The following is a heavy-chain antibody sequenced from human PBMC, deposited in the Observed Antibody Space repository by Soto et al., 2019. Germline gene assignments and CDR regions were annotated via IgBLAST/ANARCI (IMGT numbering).Heavy chain of an antibody. J-gene: IGHJ5*02. CDR1: GYTFTSYD. Sequence: QVQLVQSGAEVKKPGASVKVSCQASGYTFTSYDINWVRQATGQGLEWMGWMNPNSGNTVYAQKFQDGVTMTRNTSISTAYMERSSLRSEDTAGYYCARGQGGGDCYYCNWFDPWGEGTLVTVSS. D-gene: IGHD2-21*02. CDR2: MNPNSGNT. CDR3: ARGQGGGDCYYCNWFDP. V-gene: IGHV1-8*01.